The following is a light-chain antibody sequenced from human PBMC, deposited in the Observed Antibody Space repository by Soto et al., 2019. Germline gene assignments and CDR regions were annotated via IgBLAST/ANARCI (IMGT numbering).Light chain of an antibody. CDR2: AAS. CDR1: QGISKY. Sequence: DIQMTQSPSSLSASIGDRVTITCRASQGISKYLVWYQQKPGKVPTLLIYAASTLQSGVPSRFSGSGSATDFTLTISSLQPEDAATYYCQKYDTVPWTFGQGTKVEI. V-gene: IGKV1-27*01. J-gene: IGKJ1*01. CDR3: QKYDTVPWT.